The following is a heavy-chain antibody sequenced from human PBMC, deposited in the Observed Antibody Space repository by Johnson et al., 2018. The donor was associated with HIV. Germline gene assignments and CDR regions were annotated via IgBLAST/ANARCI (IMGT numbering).Heavy chain of an antibody. CDR1: GFTVSSNY. J-gene: IGHJ3*02. V-gene: IGHV3-53*01. CDR3: AREKTTPDAFDI. Sequence: VQLVESGGGLIQPGGSLRLSFAASGFTVSSNYMSWVHQAPGKGLEWVSVIYSGGSTSYADSVKGRFTISRDNSKNTLYLQMNSLRAEDTAVYYCAREKTTPDAFDIWGQGTMVTVSS. D-gene: IGHD4-11*01. CDR2: IYSGGST.